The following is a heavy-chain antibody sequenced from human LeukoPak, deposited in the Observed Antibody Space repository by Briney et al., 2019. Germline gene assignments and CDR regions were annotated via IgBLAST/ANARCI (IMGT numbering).Heavy chain of an antibody. Sequence: GGSLRLSCAASGFTFSSHAMSWVRQAPGKGLEWVSAITGSGGSTYYADSVRGRFTISRDNSKNTLFLQLDSLRVEDTAVYFCAKEDPAIILGIDYWGQGALVIVSS. J-gene: IGHJ4*02. CDR3: AKEDPAIILGIDY. V-gene: IGHV3-23*01. D-gene: IGHD5-18*01. CDR1: GFTFSSHA. CDR2: ITGSGGST.